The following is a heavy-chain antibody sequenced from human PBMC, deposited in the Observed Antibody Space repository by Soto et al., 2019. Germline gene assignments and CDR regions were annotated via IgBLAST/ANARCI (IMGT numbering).Heavy chain of an antibody. V-gene: IGHV4-30-2*01. CDR3: ARVRGPYCGGDGYPPPPNWFDP. CDR2: IYHSGST. Sequence: QLQLQESGSGLVKPSQTLSLTCAVSGGSISSGGYSWSWIRQPPGKGLEWIGYIYHSGSTYYNPSSKSRVTKPVDRSMNQFSLKLSAVPAADTAVYYCARVRGPYCGGDGYPPPPNWFDPWGQATLGTVSS. D-gene: IGHD2-21*02. J-gene: IGHJ5*02. CDR1: GGSISSGGYS.